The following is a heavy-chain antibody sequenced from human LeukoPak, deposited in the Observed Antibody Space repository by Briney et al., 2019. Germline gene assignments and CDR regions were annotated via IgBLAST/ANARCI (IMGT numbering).Heavy chain of an antibody. CDR2: IYYSGST. Sequence: SETLSLTCTVSGGSINNYCWSWIRQPPGLGLEWIGDIYYSGSTNYNPSLKSRVTISVDTSKNQFSLELSSVTAADTAVYYCARVRVAAAGIDYWGQGTLVTVSS. V-gene: IGHV4-59*01. D-gene: IGHD6-13*01. CDR3: ARVRVAAAGIDY. CDR1: GGSINNYC. J-gene: IGHJ4*02.